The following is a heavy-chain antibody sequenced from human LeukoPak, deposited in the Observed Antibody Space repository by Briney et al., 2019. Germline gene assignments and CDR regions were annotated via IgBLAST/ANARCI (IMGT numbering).Heavy chain of an antibody. CDR1: GFTFSSYV. D-gene: IGHD1-1*01. V-gene: IGHV3-23*01. CDR3: ANEVRPNDY. Sequence: PGGSLRLSCAASGFTFSSYVMSWVRQAPGKGLEWVSSISGTVDNTYYADSADSVKGRFTISRDNSKNTLYLQMNSLRAEDTAVYYCANEVRPNDYWGQGTLVTVSS. CDR2: ISGTVDNT. J-gene: IGHJ4*02.